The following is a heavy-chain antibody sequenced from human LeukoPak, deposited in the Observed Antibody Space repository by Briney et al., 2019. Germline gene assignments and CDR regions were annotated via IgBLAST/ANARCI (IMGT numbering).Heavy chain of an antibody. V-gene: IGHV3-9*01. CDR3: AKSLYDFWSGAIDY. Sequence: GGSLRLSCAASGFTFNNAWMSWVRQAPGKGLEWVSGISWNSGSIGYADSVKGRFTISRDNAKNSLYLQMNSLRAEDTALYYCAKSLYDFWSGAIDYWGQGTLVTVSS. J-gene: IGHJ4*02. D-gene: IGHD3-3*01. CDR2: ISWNSGSI. CDR1: GFTFNNAW.